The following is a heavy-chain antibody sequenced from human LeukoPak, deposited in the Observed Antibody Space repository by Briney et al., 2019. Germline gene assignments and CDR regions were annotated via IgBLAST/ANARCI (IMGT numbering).Heavy chain of an antibody. J-gene: IGHJ4*02. CDR3: ARAGYYYDSSGYYYVRY. D-gene: IGHD3-22*01. V-gene: IGHV1-2*02. CDR1: GYTFTGYY. Sequence: ASVKVSCKASGYTFTGYYMHWVRQAPGQGLEWMGWINPNSGGTNYAQKFQGRVTMTRDTSISTAYMELSRLRSDDTAVYYCARAGYYYDSSGYYYVRYWGQGTLVTVSS. CDR2: INPNSGGT.